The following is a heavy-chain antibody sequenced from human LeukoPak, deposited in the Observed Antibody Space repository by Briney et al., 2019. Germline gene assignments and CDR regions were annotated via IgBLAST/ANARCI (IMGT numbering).Heavy chain of an antibody. J-gene: IGHJ4*02. D-gene: IGHD3/OR15-3a*01. CDR2: ISSSGSTI. Sequence: GGSLRLSCAASGFTFRSYEMNWVRQAPGKGLEWVADISSSGSTIKYADSVKGRFTISRDNAENSLYLQMNSLRAEDTAVYYCARLARSLDLWGQGTLVTVSS. V-gene: IGHV3-48*03. CDR3: ARLARSLDL. CDR1: GFTFRSYE.